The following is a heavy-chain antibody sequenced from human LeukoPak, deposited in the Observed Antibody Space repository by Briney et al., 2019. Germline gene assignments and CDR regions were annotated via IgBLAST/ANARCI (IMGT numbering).Heavy chain of an antibody. CDR2: FSGSGENT. Sequence: GGSLRLSCAASGFTFNPYAMNWVRQAPGKGLEWVSSFSGSGENTYYADSVKGRFTISRDNSKNTLSLHMNTLSAGDTAVYSCAKGSVNYDIVTGSYIDYWGQGTLVTVSS. J-gene: IGHJ4*02. D-gene: IGHD3-9*01. CDR3: AKGSVNYDIVTGSYIDY. V-gene: IGHV3-23*01. CDR1: GFTFNPYA.